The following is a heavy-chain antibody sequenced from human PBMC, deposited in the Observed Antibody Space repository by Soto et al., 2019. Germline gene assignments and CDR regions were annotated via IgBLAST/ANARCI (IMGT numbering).Heavy chain of an antibody. CDR2: INTDGTRT. V-gene: IGHV3-74*01. CDR3: ARGGLGSFLLDY. CDR1: GFTFSSYW. Sequence: EVQLVESGGGSVQPGGSLRLSCAASGFTFSSYWVHWVRQVPGKGLVWLSRINTDGTRTSYADSVKGRFAISRDNAKNSVYLQMDSLRVEDLAAYYCARGGLGSFLLDYWGQGTLVSVSS. J-gene: IGHJ4*02. D-gene: IGHD3-10*01.